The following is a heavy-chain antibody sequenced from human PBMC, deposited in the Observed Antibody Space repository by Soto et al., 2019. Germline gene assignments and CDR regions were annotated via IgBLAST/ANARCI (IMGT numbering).Heavy chain of an antibody. V-gene: IGHV4-4*02. D-gene: IGHD2-2*01. CDR3: ARDPPLPPAMVE. CDR1: GGSISSSNW. J-gene: IGHJ4*02. CDR2: IYHSGST. Sequence: QVQLQESGPGLVKPSGTLSLTCAVSGGSISSSNWWSWVRQPPGKGLEWIGEIYHSGSTNYNPSLNTRVTISVDKSKNQFSLQLSSVTAADTALYYCARDPPLPPAMVEWGQGTLVTVSS.